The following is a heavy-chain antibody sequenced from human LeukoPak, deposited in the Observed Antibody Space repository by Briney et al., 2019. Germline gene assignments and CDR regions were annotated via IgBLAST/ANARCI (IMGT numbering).Heavy chain of an antibody. J-gene: IGHJ6*02. D-gene: IGHD6-6*01. V-gene: IGHV3-23*01. CDR1: GFTFSNYW. CDR3: AKAFARPYFYYGMDV. CDR2: ISGTGGST. Sequence: GGSLRLSCAASGFTFSNYWMTWVRQAPGKGLEWVSVISGTGGSTYYADSVKGRFTISRDNSKNTLHLQMNSLRAEDTAVYYCAKAFARPYFYYGMDVWGQGTTVTVSS.